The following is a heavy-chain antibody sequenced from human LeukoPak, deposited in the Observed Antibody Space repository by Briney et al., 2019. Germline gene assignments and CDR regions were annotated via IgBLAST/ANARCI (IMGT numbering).Heavy chain of an antibody. Sequence: SETLSLTCTVSGGSISSHYWTWIRQSRVKGLEWIGDISNSGSTSYNPSLKSRVTISIDTSKIQFSLKLSSVTAADTAVYHCGRDALVGYFSYYYMDVWGKGTTVTVSS. V-gene: IGHV4-59*11. CDR1: GGSISSHY. D-gene: IGHD2-15*01. J-gene: IGHJ6*03. CDR3: GRDALVGYFSYYYMDV. CDR2: ISNSGST.